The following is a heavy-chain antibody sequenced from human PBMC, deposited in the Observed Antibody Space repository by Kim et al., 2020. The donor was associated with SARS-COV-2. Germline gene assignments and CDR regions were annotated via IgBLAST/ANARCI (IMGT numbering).Heavy chain of an antibody. D-gene: IGHD3-3*01. Sequence: GGSLRLSCAVSGFTFTDAWMSWVRQAPGRGLEWVGRIKRKTDGGTTDYAASVKGRFTISRDDSKKTLYLQMDSLKTEDTALYYCTTAPTWSGNYFEYWGQGTLVTVSS. CDR1: GFTFTDAW. V-gene: IGHV3-15*01. CDR3: TTAPTWSGNYFEY. CDR2: IKRKTDGGTT. J-gene: IGHJ4*02.